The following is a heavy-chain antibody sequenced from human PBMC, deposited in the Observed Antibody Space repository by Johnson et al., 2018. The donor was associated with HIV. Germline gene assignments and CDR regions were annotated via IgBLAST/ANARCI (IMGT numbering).Heavy chain of an antibody. Sequence: QVQLVESGGGVVQPGRYLRLSCAASGFTFSSYAMHWVRQAPGKGLEWVAVISYDGSNKYYADSVKGRFTISRDNSKNTLYLQMNSLRAEDTAVYCCAKGGQWELLAAFDIWGQGTMVTVSS. J-gene: IGHJ3*02. D-gene: IGHD1-26*01. CDR2: ISYDGSNK. CDR1: GFTFSSYA. V-gene: IGHV3-30*04. CDR3: AKGGQWELLAAFDI.